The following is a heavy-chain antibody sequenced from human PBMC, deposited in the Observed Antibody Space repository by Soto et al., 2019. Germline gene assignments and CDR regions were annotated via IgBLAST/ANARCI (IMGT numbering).Heavy chain of an antibody. D-gene: IGHD6-13*01. CDR1: GFTFSSYS. CDR3: ARDMTRGIAAAGKSY. Sequence: GGPLRLSCAASGFTFSSYSMNWVRQAPGKGLEWVSSISSSSSYIYYADSVKGRFTISRDNAKNSLYLQTNSLRAEDTAVYYCARDMTRGIAAAGKSYWGQGTLVTVSS. CDR2: ISSSSSYI. V-gene: IGHV3-21*01. J-gene: IGHJ4*02.